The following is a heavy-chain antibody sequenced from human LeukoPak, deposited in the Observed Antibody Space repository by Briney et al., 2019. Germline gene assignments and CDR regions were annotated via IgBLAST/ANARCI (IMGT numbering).Heavy chain of an antibody. V-gene: IGHV4-31*03. CDR3: ARAENRVGVVVVAGPDAFDI. Sequence: SETLSLTCTVSGGSISSGGYYWSWIRQHPGKGLEWIGYIYYSGSTYYNPSLKSRVTISVDTSKNQFSLKLSSVTAADTAVYYCARAENRVGVVVVAGPDAFDIWGQGTMVTVSS. J-gene: IGHJ3*02. CDR2: IYYSGST. CDR1: GGSISSGGYY. D-gene: IGHD2-15*01.